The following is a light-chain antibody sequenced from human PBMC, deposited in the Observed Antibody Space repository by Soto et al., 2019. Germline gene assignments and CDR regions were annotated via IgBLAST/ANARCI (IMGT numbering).Light chain of an antibody. CDR2: GAS. CDR3: QQYSSLWT. CDR1: QSVNNNY. Sequence: EIVLTQSPGTPSLSPGERATLSCRTSQSVNNNYLAWYQQKPGQAPRLLIYGASSRATGIPDRFSGSGSGTDFTLSISRLEPEDFAVYYCQQYSSLWTFGQGTKVDIK. J-gene: IGKJ1*01. V-gene: IGKV3-20*01.